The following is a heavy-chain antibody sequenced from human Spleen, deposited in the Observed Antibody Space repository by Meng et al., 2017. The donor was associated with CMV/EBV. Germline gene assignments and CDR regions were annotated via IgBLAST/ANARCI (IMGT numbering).Heavy chain of an antibody. Sequence: EGERVGSGGALLQPGGSLRLSWVASGFTLRSYVMHWVRQAPGKGLEWVSRISDDGSVISYADSVKGRFTISRDNAKDTVYLQMNNLRVDDTAVYYCTRDLDWILFDFWGQGSLVTVSS. CDR3: TRDLDWILFDF. J-gene: IGHJ4*02. CDR2: ISDDGSVI. D-gene: IGHD3/OR15-3a*01. V-gene: IGHV3-74*01. CDR1: GFTLRSYV.